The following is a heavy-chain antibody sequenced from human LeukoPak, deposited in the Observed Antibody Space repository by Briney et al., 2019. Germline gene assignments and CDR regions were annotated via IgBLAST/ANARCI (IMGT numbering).Heavy chain of an antibody. V-gene: IGHV3-30-3*01. CDR3: ARDERESGILTGYYPFDY. D-gene: IGHD3-9*01. J-gene: IGHJ4*02. Sequence: WIRQPPGKGLEWVAVISYDGSNKYYADSVKGRFTISRDNSKNTLYLQMNSLRAEDTAVYYCARDERESGILTGYYPFDYWGQGTLVTVSS. CDR2: ISYDGSNK.